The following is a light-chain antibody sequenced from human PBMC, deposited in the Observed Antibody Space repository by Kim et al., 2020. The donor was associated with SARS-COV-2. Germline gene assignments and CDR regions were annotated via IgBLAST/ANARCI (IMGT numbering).Light chain of an antibody. J-gene: IGLJ2*01. CDR1: DIGSKS. V-gene: IGLV3-21*04. CDR3: QVWDRSSDHVV. Sequence: SYELTQPPSVSVAPGETARITCGVNDIGSKSVHWYQERPGQAPLMVIYYNTDRPSGIPERVSGSYSGNTATLTISRVEAGDEADYYCQVWDRSSDHVVFGGGTQLTV. CDR2: YNT.